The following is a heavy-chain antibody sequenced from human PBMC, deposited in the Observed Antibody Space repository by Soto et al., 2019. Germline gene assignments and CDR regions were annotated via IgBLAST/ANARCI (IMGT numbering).Heavy chain of an antibody. CDR3: ARGPSGDKVDY. D-gene: IGHD7-27*01. CDR1: GGSINTVNYF. Sequence: QVQLQESGPGLVKPSQTLSLTCTVSGGSINTVNYFWSWLRQAPDKGLEWTGHIYNGGTTYNNPSLTSRVTIAVDTSNMQFSLKLCSVSAADTAVYYCARGPSGDKVDYWGQGTLSTASS. CDR2: IYNGGTT. V-gene: IGHV4-30-4*01. J-gene: IGHJ4*02.